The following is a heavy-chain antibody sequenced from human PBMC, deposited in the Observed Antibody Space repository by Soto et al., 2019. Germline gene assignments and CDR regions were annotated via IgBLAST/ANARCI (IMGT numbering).Heavy chain of an antibody. CDR3: TKQTSGWHHYDY. Sequence: SCTASGFTFGDYAMSWFRQAPGKGLEWVGFIRSKAYGGTTEYAASVKGRFTISRDNAKNSLYLQMNSLRVEDTAVYYCTKQTSGWHHYDYWGGATEVTVS. J-gene: IGHJ4*02. D-gene: IGHD6-19*01. CDR2: IRSKAYGGTT. CDR1: GFTFGDYA. V-gene: IGHV3-49*03.